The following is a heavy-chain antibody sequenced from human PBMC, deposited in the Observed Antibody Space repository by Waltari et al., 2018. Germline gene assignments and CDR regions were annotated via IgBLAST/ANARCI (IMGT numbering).Heavy chain of an antibody. V-gene: IGHV1-69*08. Sequence: QVQLVQSGAEVKKPGSSVKVSCKASGGTFSSYAISWVRQAPGQGLEWMGRIIPIFGTANYAQKFQGRVTITADKSTSTAYMELSSLRSEDTAVYYCARDGGCEGLHLGELPIDYWGQGTLVTVSS. D-gene: IGHD3-16*01. CDR3: ARDGGCEGLHLGELPIDY. CDR1: GGTFSSYA. CDR2: IIPIFGTA. J-gene: IGHJ4*02.